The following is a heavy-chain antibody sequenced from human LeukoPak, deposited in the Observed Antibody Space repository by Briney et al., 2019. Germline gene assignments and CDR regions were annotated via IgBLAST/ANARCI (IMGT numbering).Heavy chain of an antibody. CDR1: GYSISSGFY. D-gene: IGHD2-8*01. Sequence: PSETLSLTCTVSGYSISSGFYWSWIRQPAGKGLEWIGRIYTSGSTNYNPSLKSRVTMSVDTSKNQFSLKLSSVTAADTAVYYCARVVSLWYFDLWGRGTLVTVSS. CDR3: ARVVSLWYFDL. J-gene: IGHJ2*01. CDR2: IYTSGST. V-gene: IGHV4-4*07.